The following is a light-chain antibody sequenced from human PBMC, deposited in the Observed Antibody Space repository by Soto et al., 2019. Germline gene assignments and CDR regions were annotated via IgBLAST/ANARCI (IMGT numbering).Light chain of an antibody. CDR3: QSYDSSLSVV. CDR2: GNT. V-gene: IGLV1-40*01. J-gene: IGLJ2*01. CDR1: TSNIGAGYD. Sequence: QSVLTQPPSVSGAPGQRVTISCTGSTSNIGAGYDVHWYQQLPGTAPKLLIYGNTNRPSGVPDRISVSKSGTSASLAITGLQAEDEADYYCQSYDSSLSVVFGGGTKLTVL.